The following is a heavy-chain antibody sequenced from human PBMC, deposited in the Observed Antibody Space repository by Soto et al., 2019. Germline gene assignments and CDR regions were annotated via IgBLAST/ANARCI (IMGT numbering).Heavy chain of an antibody. J-gene: IGHJ4*02. Sequence: LRLSCAASGFIFSTYAMSWVRQAPGKGLEWVSTISTSGGSTHYADSVTGRFTISRDNTRSTLYLQMNSLRVDDTAVYYCARGQMTSTYWGQGSLVTVSS. V-gene: IGHV3-23*01. CDR2: ISTSGGST. CDR3: ARGQMTSTY. CDR1: GFIFSTYA. D-gene: IGHD2-21*02.